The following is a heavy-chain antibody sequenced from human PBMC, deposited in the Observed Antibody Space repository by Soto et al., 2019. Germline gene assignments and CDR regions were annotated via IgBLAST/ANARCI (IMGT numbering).Heavy chain of an antibody. Sequence: GALRRSCAPSGFTYSSYRMYSVRQAPEKRLVLVSCISRKSSNIDYADSVKGRFTISRDNAKNSLYLQMNSLRADDTAVSYCARTTVTLLIEYWRQGTLVPVSP. V-gene: IGHV3-21*04. CDR3: ARTTVTLLIEY. CDR2: ISRKSSNI. D-gene: IGHD4-4*01. CDR1: GFTYSSYR. J-gene: IGHJ4*02.